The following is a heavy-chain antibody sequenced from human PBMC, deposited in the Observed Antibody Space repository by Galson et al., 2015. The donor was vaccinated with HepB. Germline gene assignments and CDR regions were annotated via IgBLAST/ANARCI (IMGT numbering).Heavy chain of an antibody. J-gene: IGHJ6*02. Sequence: SLRLSCAASGFTFSSYWISWVRQAPGKGLEWVANIKQDGSEKYYVDSVKGRFTISRDNAKHSLYLQMNSLRAEDTAVYYCARDSSSWYYYYGMDVWGQGTTVTVSS. CDR1: GFTFSSYW. CDR3: ARDSSSWYYYYGMDV. CDR2: IKQDGSEK. V-gene: IGHV3-7*03. D-gene: IGHD6-13*01.